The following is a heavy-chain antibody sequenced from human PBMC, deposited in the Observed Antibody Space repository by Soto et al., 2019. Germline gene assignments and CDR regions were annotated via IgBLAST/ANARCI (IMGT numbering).Heavy chain of an antibody. CDR2: IYPSGGST. V-gene: IGHV1-46*01. CDR1: GYTFTNYY. Sequence: EASVKVSCKASGYTFTNYYMHWVRQAPGQGLEWMGIIYPSGGSTRNAQKFQGRVTMTRDTSTSTVYMELSSLRSEDTAVYYCARDFSGPMDYWGRGTLGTVSS. J-gene: IGHJ4*02. CDR3: ARDFSGPMDY. D-gene: IGHD3-10*01.